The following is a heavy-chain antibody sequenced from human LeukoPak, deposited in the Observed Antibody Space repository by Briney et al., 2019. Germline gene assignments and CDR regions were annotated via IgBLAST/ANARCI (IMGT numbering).Heavy chain of an antibody. D-gene: IGHD5-18*01. CDR2: ISYDGSNK. CDR1: GFTFSSYA. Sequence: GGSLRLSCAASGFTFSSYAMHWVRQAPGKGLEWVAVISYDGSNKYYVDSVKGRFTISRDNAKNSLYLQMNSLGAEDTAVYYCARVSPERGYSYGPLDNYFDYWGQGTLVTVSS. V-gene: IGHV3-30*04. CDR3: ARVSPERGYSYGPLDNYFDY. J-gene: IGHJ4*02.